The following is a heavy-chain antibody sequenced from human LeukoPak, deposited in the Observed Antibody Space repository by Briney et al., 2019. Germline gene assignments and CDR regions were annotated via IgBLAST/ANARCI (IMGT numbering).Heavy chain of an antibody. CDR1: GYTFTSYY. J-gene: IGHJ4*02. CDR3: ARSGAFQWERSHDDDY. Sequence: ASVKVSCKASGYTFTSYYMHWVRQAPGQGLEWMGIINPSGGSTSYAQKFQGRVTMTRDTSTSTVYTELSSLRSEDTAVYYCARSGAFQWERSHDDDYWGQGTLVTVSS. D-gene: IGHD1-1*01. V-gene: IGHV1-46*01. CDR2: INPSGGST.